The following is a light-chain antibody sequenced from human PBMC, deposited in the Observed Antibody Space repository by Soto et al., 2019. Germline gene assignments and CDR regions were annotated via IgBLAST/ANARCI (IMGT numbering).Light chain of an antibody. CDR3: QQYGRSGT. V-gene: IGKV3D-20*01. CDR1: HSVSTNY. J-gene: IGKJ1*01. CDR2: DAS. Sequence: EIVLTQSPATLSLSPGERATLSCGASHSVSTNYLAWYQQKPRLAPRLLIYDASSRATGISDWFSSSGSGTDFTRTISILEPEDCAVYYWQQYGRSGTFGQGTKVDIK.